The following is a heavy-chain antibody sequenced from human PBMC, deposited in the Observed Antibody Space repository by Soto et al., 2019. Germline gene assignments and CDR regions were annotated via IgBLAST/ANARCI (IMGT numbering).Heavy chain of an antibody. V-gene: IGHV4-31*03. CDR3: ATDRRKTGMATLNFDY. Sequence: LSLTCTVSGGSISSGGYYWSWIRQHPGKGLEWIGYIYYSGSTYYNPSLKSRVTISVDTSKNQFSLKLSSVTAADTAVYYCATDRRKTGMATLNFDYWGQGTLVTSPQ. CDR2: IYYSGST. CDR1: GGSISSGGYY. D-gene: IGHD5-12*01. J-gene: IGHJ4*02.